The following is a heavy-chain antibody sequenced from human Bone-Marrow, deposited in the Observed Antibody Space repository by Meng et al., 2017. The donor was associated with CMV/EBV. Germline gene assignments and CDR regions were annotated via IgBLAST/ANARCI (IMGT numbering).Heavy chain of an antibody. CDR2: TYYRSKWFH. Sequence: SQTLSLTCAISGDSVSSNTAAWNWIRHSPSRGLEWLGRTYYRSKWFHEYALSMNIRITINPDTFKNQFSLQLNSVTPEDTAVYYCAREGAGYCSSTSCYVTYYYYGMDVWGQGTTVTVSS. CDR1: GDSVSSNTAA. D-gene: IGHD2-2*01. CDR3: AREGAGYCSSTSCYVTYYYYGMDV. V-gene: IGHV6-1*01. J-gene: IGHJ6*02.